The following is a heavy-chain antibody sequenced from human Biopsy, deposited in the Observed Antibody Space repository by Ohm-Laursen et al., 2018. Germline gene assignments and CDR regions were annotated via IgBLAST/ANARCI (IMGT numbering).Heavy chain of an antibody. V-gene: IGHV4-4*09. CDR1: GVSITAYY. J-gene: IGHJ5*02. CDR3: ARDYDTSGYYYVS. CDR2: IHHSRST. Sequence: SQTLSLTCTVSGVSITAYYWSWIRQPPGKGLECIGNIHHSRSTNYNPSLKSRLTISVDTSKNQFSLKLNSVTAADTAVYYCARDYDTSGYYYVSWGQGTPVTVSS. D-gene: IGHD3-22*01.